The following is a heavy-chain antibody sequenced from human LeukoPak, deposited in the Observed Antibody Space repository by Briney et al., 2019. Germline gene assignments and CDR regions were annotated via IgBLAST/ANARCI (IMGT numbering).Heavy chain of an antibody. CDR1: GGTFSSYA. J-gene: IGHJ3*02. V-gene: IGHV1-69*13. D-gene: IGHD3-3*01. CDR3: ALRFLELKPVVGAFDI. Sequence: SVKVSCKASGGTFSSYAISWVRQAPGQGLEWMGGIIPIFGTANYAQKFQGRVTITADESTSTAYMELSSLRSEDTAVYYCALRFLELKPVVGAFDIWGQGTMVTVSS. CDR2: IIPIFGTA.